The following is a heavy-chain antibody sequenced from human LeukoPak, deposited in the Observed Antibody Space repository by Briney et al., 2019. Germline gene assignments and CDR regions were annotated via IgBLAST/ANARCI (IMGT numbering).Heavy chain of an antibody. D-gene: IGHD5-18*01. CDR2: IYYSGST. Sequence: SETLSLTCTVSGGSISSYYWSWLRQPPGKGLEWIGYIYYSGSTNYNPSLKSRVTISVDTSKNQFSLKLSSVTAADTAVYYCARYSYGVFDYWGQGTLVTVSS. CDR3: ARYSYGVFDY. CDR1: GGSISSYY. V-gene: IGHV4-59*08. J-gene: IGHJ4*02.